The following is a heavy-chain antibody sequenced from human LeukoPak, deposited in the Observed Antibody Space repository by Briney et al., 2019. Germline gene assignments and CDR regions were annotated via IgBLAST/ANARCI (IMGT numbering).Heavy chain of an antibody. Sequence: SETLSLTCTVSGGSIRSSNYYWGWIRQPPGKGLEWIGNIYYSGSTYYNPSLKSRVTISVDTSKNQFSLKLSSVTAADTAVYYCARVPLYYYYGMDVWGQGTTVTVSS. CDR1: GGSIRSSNYY. V-gene: IGHV4-39*01. CDR2: IYYSGST. J-gene: IGHJ6*02. CDR3: ARVPLYYYYGMDV.